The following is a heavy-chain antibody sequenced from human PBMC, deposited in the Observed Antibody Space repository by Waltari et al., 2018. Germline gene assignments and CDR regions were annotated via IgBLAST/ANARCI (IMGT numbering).Heavy chain of an antibody. J-gene: IGHJ2*01. CDR3: ARDTSLSRAYFDL. CDR2: INAGNGNT. V-gene: IGHV1-3*01. CDR1: GYTFTSYA. Sequence: QVQLVQSGAEVKKPGASVKVSCKASGYTFTSYAMHWVRQAPGQRLEWMGWINAGNGNTKYSQKFQGRVTITRDTSASTAYMKLSSLRSEDTAVYYCARDTSLSRAYFDLWGRGTLVTVSS.